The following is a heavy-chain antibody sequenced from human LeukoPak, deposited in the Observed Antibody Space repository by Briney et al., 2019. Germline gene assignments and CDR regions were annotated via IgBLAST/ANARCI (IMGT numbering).Heavy chain of an antibody. CDR2: FDPEDGET. Sequence: ASVKVSCKVSGYTLTVLSMHWVRQAPGKGLEWMGGFDPEDGETIYAQKFQGRVTMTEDTSTDTAYMELSSLRSEDTAVYYCATGCSSTSCPIDYWGQGTLVTVSS. CDR3: ATGCSSTSCPIDY. CDR1: GYTLTVLS. D-gene: IGHD2-2*01. J-gene: IGHJ4*02. V-gene: IGHV1-24*01.